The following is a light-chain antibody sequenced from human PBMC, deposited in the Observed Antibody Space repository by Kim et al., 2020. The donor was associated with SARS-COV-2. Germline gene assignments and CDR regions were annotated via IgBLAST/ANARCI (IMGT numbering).Light chain of an antibody. CDR1: LCLSSTS. CDR3: QQYGSSPRT. J-gene: IGKJ2*01. CDR2: GAS. Sequence: PGETAPLSCRASLCLSSTSLAWSQQKPGQAPRLLIYGASSRATGIPDRFSGSGSGTDFTLTISRLEPEDFAVYYCQQYGSSPRTFGQGTKLEI. V-gene: IGKV3-20*01.